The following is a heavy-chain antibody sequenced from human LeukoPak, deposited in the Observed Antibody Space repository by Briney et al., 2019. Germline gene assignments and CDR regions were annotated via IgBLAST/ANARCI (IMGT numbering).Heavy chain of an antibody. D-gene: IGHD3-10*01. V-gene: IGHV3-49*04. CDR3: TVSGGYYGSGSYLAN. Sequence: GGSLRLSCTASGFTFGDYAMSWVRQAPGKGLGWVGFIRSKAYGGTTEYAASVKGRFTISRDDSKSIAYLQMNSLKTEDTAVYYCTVSGGYYGSGSYLANWGQGTLVTVSS. CDR2: IRSKAYGGTT. CDR1: GFTFGDYA. J-gene: IGHJ4*02.